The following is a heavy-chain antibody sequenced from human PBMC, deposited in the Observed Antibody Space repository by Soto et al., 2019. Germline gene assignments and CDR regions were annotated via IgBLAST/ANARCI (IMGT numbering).Heavy chain of an antibody. Sequence: GGSLRLSCAASGFIFSNAWINWVRQAPGKGLEWVGRIKSKADGGTTDFAAPVKGRFAISRDDSKNMMYMEMSSLRTEDTAVDYFPTFSYTNVPIALFAYWAHGPRVPASS. CDR2: IKSKADGGTT. CDR3: PTFSYTNVPIALFAY. D-gene: IGHD3-16*01. V-gene: IGHV3-15*07. CDR1: GFIFSNAW. J-gene: IGHJ4*01.